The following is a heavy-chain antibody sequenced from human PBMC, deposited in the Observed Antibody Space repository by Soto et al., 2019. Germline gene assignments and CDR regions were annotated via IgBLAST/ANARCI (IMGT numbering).Heavy chain of an antibody. D-gene: IGHD3-16*02. CDR3: ARGLDYDYIWGSYRPWDFQH. CDR1: GGSFSGYY. J-gene: IGHJ1*01. CDR2: INHSGST. Sequence: QVQLQQWGAGLLKPSETLSLTCAVYGGSFSGYYWSWIRQPPGKGLEWIGEINHSGSTNYNPSLKSRVTISVDTSKNQFSLKLSSVTAADTAVYYCARGLDYDYIWGSYRPWDFQHWGQGTLVTVSS. V-gene: IGHV4-34*01.